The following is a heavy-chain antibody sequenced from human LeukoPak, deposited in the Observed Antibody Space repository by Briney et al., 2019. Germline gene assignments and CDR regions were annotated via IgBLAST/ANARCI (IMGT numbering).Heavy chain of an antibody. CDR2: IYHSGST. J-gene: IGHJ5*02. Sequence: SETLSLTCTVSGYSISSGYYWGWIRQPPGKGLEWIGSIYHSGSTYYNPSLKSRVTISVDTSKNQFSLKLSSVTAADTAVYYCARTTEDLYYGSGSYTLPKAPRFDPWGQGTLVTVSS. CDR3: ARTTEDLYYGSGSYTLPKAPRFDP. D-gene: IGHD3-10*01. CDR1: GYSISSGYY. V-gene: IGHV4-38-2*02.